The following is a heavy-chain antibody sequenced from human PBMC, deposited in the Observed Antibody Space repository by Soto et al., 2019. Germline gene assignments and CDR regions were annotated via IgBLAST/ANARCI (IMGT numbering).Heavy chain of an antibody. V-gene: IGHV3-21*01. D-gene: IGHD3-10*01. CDR2: ISSSSSYI. CDR1: GFTFSSYS. J-gene: IGHJ4*02. CDR3: ARDLRKEGLLWFGGVLLGQAGHHQSPEPSEKFDY. Sequence: GGSLRLSCAASGFTFSSYSMNWVRQAPGKGLEWVSSISSSSSYIYYADSVKGRFTISRDNAKNSLYLQMNSLRAEDTAVYYCARDLRKEGLLWFGGVLLGQAGHHQSPEPSEKFDYWGQGTLVTVSS.